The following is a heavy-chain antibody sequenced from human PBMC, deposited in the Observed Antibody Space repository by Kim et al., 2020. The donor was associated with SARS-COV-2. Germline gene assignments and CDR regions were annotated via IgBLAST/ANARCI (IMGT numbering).Heavy chain of an antibody. CDR2: ISDDGVSH. J-gene: IGHJ4*02. D-gene: IGHD3-10*01. CDR1: GFPFSVAP. CDR3: AKEAYTSGFTGCFNI. V-gene: IGHV3-30*09. Sequence: GGSLRLSCAASGFPFSVAPMHWVRQRPGKGLEWVAGISDDGVSHYYADFVRGRFAFSRDNSNNMLYLQLSSLEIDDTAVYYCAKEAYTSGFTGCFNIRGRGNLVTVSS.